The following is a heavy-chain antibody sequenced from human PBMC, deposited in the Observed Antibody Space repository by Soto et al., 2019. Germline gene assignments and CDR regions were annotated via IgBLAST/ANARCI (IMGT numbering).Heavy chain of an antibody. CDR2: INHSGST. CDR3: AREGIMRALRY. CDR1: GGSFSGYY. J-gene: IGHJ4*02. Sequence: QVQLQQWGAGLLKPSETLSLTCAVYGGSFSGYYWSWIRQPPGKGLEWIGEINHSGSTNYNPSLKSRVTISVDTSKKQFSLKLSSVTAADTAVYYCAREGIMRALRYWGQGTLVTVSS. D-gene: IGHD3-10*01. V-gene: IGHV4-34*01.